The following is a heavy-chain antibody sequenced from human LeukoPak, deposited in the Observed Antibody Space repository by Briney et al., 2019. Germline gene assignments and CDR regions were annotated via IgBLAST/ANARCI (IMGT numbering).Heavy chain of an antibody. Sequence: GGSLGLSCAASGFTFGDYTMHWVRQAPGKGLEWVSVISWDGSSTFYAVSARGRFTISRDNSKNSLYLQMNSLRTDDTALYFCAGGASWFSFDYWGQGTLVPVSS. V-gene: IGHV3-43*01. CDR1: GFTFGDYT. CDR3: AGGASWFSFDY. J-gene: IGHJ4*02. CDR2: ISWDGSST. D-gene: IGHD3-10*01.